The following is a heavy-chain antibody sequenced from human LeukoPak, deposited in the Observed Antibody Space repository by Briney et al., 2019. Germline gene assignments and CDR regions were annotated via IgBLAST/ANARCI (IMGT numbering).Heavy chain of an antibody. Sequence: KPSETLSLTCSVSGGSISGYYWNWIRQPAGKGLEWIGRIYTSETTNYNPSLKSRVTMSVDTSKNQFPLKLSSVTAADTAVYYCARESTSSCHAGGYCPYYFDYWGQGTLVTVSS. CDR1: GGSISGYY. V-gene: IGHV4-4*07. J-gene: IGHJ4*02. D-gene: IGHD1-26*01. CDR3: ARESTSSCHAGGYCPYYFDY. CDR2: IYTSETT.